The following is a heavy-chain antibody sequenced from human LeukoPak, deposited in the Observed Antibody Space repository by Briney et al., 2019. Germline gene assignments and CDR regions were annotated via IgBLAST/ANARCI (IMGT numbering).Heavy chain of an antibody. CDR3: ARARQYCSGGSCYGMRYYFDY. CDR2: IKQDGSEK. Sequence: GGSLRLSCEASGFTFSSYWMSWVRQAPGKGLEWVANIKQDGSEKYYVDSVKGRFTISRDNAKNSLYLQMNSLRAEDTAVYYCARARQYCSGGSCYGMRYYFDYWGQGTLVTVSS. J-gene: IGHJ4*02. D-gene: IGHD2-15*01. CDR1: GFTFSSYW. V-gene: IGHV3-7*01.